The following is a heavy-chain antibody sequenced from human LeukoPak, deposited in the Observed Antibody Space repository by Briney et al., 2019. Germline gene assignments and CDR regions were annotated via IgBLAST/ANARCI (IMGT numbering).Heavy chain of an antibody. J-gene: IGHJ5*02. D-gene: IGHD3-22*01. CDR2: ISAYNGNT. V-gene: IGHV1-18*01. Sequence: ASVKVSCKASGYTFTSYGISWVRQAPGQGLEWMGWISAYNGNTNYAQKLQGRVTMTTDTSTNTAYMELRSLRSDDTAVYYCARDFSGYSYYYDSSGYYSPGGWFDPWGQGTLVTVSS. CDR1: GYTFTSYG. CDR3: ARDFSGYSYYYDSSGYYSPGGWFDP.